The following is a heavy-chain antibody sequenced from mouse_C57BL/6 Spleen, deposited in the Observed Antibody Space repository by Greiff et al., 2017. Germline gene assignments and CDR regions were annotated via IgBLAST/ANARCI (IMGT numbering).Heavy chain of an antibody. CDR3: ARGGSSYHYYAMDY. CDR1: GFTFSDYG. J-gene: IGHJ4*01. V-gene: IGHV5-17*01. D-gene: IGHD1-1*01. Sequence: EVKLMESGGGLVKPGGSLKLSCAASGFTFSDYGMHWVRQAPEKGLEWVAYISSGSSTIYYADTVKGRFTISRDNAKNTLFLQMTSLRSEDTAMYYCARGGSSYHYYAMDYWGQGTSVTVSS. CDR2: ISSGSSTI.